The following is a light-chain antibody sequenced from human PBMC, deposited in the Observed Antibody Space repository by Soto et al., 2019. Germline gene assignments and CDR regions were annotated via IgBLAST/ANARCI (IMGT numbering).Light chain of an antibody. V-gene: IGLV1-47*01. Sequence: QSVLTQPSSVSGTPGQAVTISCSGSISNIGNNYEYWFQQLPGTAPKVLSNRNDQRPSGVPDRFSGSKSGTSASLAISGLRSEDEDDYYCAAWDDTVRSYVFGTGTKLTVL. CDR2: RND. CDR3: AAWDDTVRSYV. CDR1: ISNIGNNY. J-gene: IGLJ1*01.